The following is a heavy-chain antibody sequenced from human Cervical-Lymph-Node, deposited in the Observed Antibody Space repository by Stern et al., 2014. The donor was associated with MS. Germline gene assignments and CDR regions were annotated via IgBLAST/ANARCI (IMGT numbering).Heavy chain of an antibody. J-gene: IGHJ6*02. CDR3: ARDTGSSSWYSVGMDV. D-gene: IGHD6-13*01. Sequence: ANSVKGRFTISRDNSKNTLYLQMNSLRAEDTALYYCARDTGSSSWYSVGMDVWGQGTTVTVSS. V-gene: IGHV3-30*14.